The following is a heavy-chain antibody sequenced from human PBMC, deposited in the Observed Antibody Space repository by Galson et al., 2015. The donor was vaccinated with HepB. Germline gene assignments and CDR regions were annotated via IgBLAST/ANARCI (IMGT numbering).Heavy chain of an antibody. D-gene: IGHD2-2*02. J-gene: IGHJ1*01. Sequence: SLRLSCAASGFTFTSYAMSWVPQAPGKGLEWVSSISGSGGRTFYPDSVKGRFTISRDNSKNTLYLQMNSLRAEDTAVYYCAKVSPQDPAILGYSQHWGQGTLVTVSS. V-gene: IGHV3-23*01. CDR1: GFTFTSYA. CDR2: ISGSGGRT. CDR3: AKVSPQDPAILGYSQH.